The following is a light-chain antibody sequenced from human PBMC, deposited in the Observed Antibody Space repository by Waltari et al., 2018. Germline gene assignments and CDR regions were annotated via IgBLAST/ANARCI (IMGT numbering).Light chain of an antibody. V-gene: IGKV1-9*01. J-gene: IGKJ1*01. Sequence: DIQLTQSPSFLSASVGDRVTITCRASQDISSYLAWYRQKPGKAPKLLIYAASSLQSGVPPRFSGSGSGSEFTLTISSLQPEDIATYYCQHLHSYPWTFGQGTRVEIK. CDR1: QDISSY. CDR3: QHLHSYPWT. CDR2: AAS.